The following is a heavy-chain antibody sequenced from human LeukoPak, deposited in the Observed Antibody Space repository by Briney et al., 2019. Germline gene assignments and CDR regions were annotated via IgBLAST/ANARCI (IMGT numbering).Heavy chain of an antibody. V-gene: IGHV4-39*07. Sequence: SETLSLTCTVSGGSISSSSYYWGWIRQPPGKGLEWIGSIYYSGSTYYNPSLKSRVTISLATSKNQFSLKLSSVTTADTTVYYCARVGQRGYYFDYWGQGTLVTVSS. CDR2: IYYSGST. CDR1: GGSISSSSYY. J-gene: IGHJ4*02. CDR3: ARVGQRGYYFDY. D-gene: IGHD6-25*01.